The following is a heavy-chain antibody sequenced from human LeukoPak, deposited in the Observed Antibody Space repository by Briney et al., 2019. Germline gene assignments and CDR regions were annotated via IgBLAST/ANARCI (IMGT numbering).Heavy chain of an antibody. D-gene: IGHD3-10*02. CDR3: AELGITMIGGV. CDR1: GFTFSSYE. Sequence: GGALRLSCAASGFTFSSYEINWVRQAPGKGLEWVSYISSSGGTIYYADSVKGRFTISRDNAKNSLYLQINSLRAEDTAVYYCAELGITMIGGVWGKGPTVTISS. CDR2: ISSSGGTI. J-gene: IGHJ6*04. V-gene: IGHV3-48*03.